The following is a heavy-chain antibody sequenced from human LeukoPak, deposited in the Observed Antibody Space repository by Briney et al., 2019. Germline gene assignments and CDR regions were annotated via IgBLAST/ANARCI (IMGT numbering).Heavy chain of an antibody. Sequence: GGSLRLSCAAPGFTFSNYAINWVRQAPGKGLEWVSAITDTGCSAYYADSVRGRFTISRDNSKNTVYLQMTSLRADDTAVYYCAKDPYDSSGHDQGAYWGQGTLVTVSS. CDR1: GFTFSNYA. J-gene: IGHJ4*02. CDR2: ITDTGCSA. V-gene: IGHV3-23*01. D-gene: IGHD3-22*01. CDR3: AKDPYDSSGHDQGAY.